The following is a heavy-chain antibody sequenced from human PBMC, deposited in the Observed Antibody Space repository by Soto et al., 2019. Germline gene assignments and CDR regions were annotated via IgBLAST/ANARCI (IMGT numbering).Heavy chain of an antibody. CDR2: IIPILGIA. J-gene: IGHJ6*02. Sequence: ASVKVSCKASGGTFSSYAISWVRQAPGQGLEWMGGIIPILGIANYAQKFQGRVTITADKSTSTAYMELSSLRSEDTAVYYCARDHRTTGTTYYYYGMDVWGQGTTVTVSS. D-gene: IGHD1-1*01. CDR3: ARDHRTTGTTYYYYGMDV. CDR1: GGTFSSYA. V-gene: IGHV1-69*10.